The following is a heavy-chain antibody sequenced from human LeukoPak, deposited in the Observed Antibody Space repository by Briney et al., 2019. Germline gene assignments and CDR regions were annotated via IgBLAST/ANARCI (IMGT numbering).Heavy chain of an antibody. D-gene: IGHD3-22*01. CDR2: ISSSGSTI. V-gene: IGHV3-48*03. Sequence: GGSLRLSCADSGFTFSTYEMNWVRQDPGKGLEWVSYISSSGSTIYYADSVKGRFTISRDNAENSLYLQMNSLRAEDTAIYYCVVITWDYWGQGTLVTVSS. J-gene: IGHJ4*02. CDR1: GFTFSTYE. CDR3: VVITWDY.